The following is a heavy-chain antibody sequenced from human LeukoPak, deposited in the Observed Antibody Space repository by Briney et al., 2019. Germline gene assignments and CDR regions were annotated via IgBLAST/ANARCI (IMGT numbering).Heavy chain of an antibody. V-gene: IGHV3-30*02. CDR3: ARRGRAVAGPFDY. D-gene: IGHD6-19*01. CDR2: IRYDGSNK. Sequence: GGSLRLSCAASGFTFSSYGMHWVRQAPGKGLEWVAFIRYDGSNKYYADSVKGRFTISRDNAKNSLSLQMNSLRVEDTAVYYCARRGRAVAGPFDYWGQGTLVTVSS. J-gene: IGHJ4*02. CDR1: GFTFSSYG.